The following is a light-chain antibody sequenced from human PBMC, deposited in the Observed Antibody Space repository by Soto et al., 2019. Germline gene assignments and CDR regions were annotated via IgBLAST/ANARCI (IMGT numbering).Light chain of an antibody. Sequence: QSALTQPASVSGSPGQSITISCTGTSSDVGGYNYVSWYQQHPGKAPKLMIYDVSNRPSGVSNRFSGSKSGNTASLTISGLQAEDEADYYCISYTSSSLLVFGGGTKVTVL. CDR1: SSDVGGYNY. CDR3: ISYTSSSLLV. J-gene: IGLJ2*01. V-gene: IGLV2-14*01. CDR2: DVS.